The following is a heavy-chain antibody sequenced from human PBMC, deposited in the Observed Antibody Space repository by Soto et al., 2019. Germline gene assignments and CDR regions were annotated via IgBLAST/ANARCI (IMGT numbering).Heavy chain of an antibody. D-gene: IGHD3-10*01. Sequence: ASVKVSCKASGYTFTSYGISWVRQAPGQGLEWMGWISAYNGNTNYAQKLQGRVTMTTDTSTSTAYMELRSLRSDDTAVYYCARDLSSTYYYSRYFEEATHFDYWGQGTLVTVSS. CDR1: GYTFTSYG. CDR3: ARDLSSTYYYSRYFEEATHFDY. J-gene: IGHJ4*02. V-gene: IGHV1-18*01. CDR2: ISAYNGNT.